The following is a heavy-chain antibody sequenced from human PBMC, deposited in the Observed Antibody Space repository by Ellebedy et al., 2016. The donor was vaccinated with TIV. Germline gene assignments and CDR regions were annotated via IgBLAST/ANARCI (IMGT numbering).Heavy chain of an antibody. J-gene: IGHJ6*02. CDR2: INHSGST. D-gene: IGHD3-10*01. CDR3: ARLLITMVYGMDV. CDR1: GGSFSGYS. Sequence: MPSETLSLTCAVYGGSFSGYSWSRIRQSPGKGLEWIGEINHSGSTNYNPSLKSRVTISVDTSKNQFSLKLSSVTAADTAVYYCARLLITMVYGMDVWGQGTTVTVSS. V-gene: IGHV4-34*01.